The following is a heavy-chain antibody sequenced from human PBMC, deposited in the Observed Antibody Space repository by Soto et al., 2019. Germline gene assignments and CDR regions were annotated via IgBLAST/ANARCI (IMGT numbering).Heavy chain of an antibody. Sequence: PSETLSLTCTVSGGSISSYYWSWIRQPAGKGLEWIGRIYTSGSTNYNPSLKSRVTMSVDTSKNQFSLKLSSVTAADTAVYYCARVSYDILTGYPGGPYYYYGMDVWGQGTTVTVSS. CDR3: ARVSYDILTGYPGGPYYYYGMDV. V-gene: IGHV4-4*07. J-gene: IGHJ6*02. CDR2: IYTSGST. CDR1: GGSISSYY. D-gene: IGHD3-9*01.